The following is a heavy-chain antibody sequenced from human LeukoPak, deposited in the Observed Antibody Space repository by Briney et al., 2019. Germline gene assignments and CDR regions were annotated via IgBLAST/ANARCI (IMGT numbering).Heavy chain of an antibody. D-gene: IGHD6-13*01. CDR3: AGGRYSSSWYEIDY. J-gene: IGHJ4*02. V-gene: IGHV4-59*01. Sequence: SETLSLTCTVSGGSISSYYWSWIRQPPGKGLGWIGYIYYSGSTNYNPSLKSRVTISVDTSKNQFSLKLSSVTAADTAVYYCAGGRYSSSWYEIDYWGQGTLVTVSS. CDR1: GGSISSYY. CDR2: IYYSGST.